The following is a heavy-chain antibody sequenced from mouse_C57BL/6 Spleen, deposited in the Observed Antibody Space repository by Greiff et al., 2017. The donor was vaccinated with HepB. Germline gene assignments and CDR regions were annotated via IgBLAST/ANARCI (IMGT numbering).Heavy chain of an antibody. V-gene: IGHV1-50*01. CDR2: IDPSDSYT. J-gene: IGHJ3*01. D-gene: IGHD2-4*01. CDR3: AIIYYDLAY. CDR1: GYTFTSYW. Sequence: QVQLQQPGAELVKPGASVKLSCKASGYTFTSYWMQWVKQRPGQGLEWIGEIDPSDSYTNYNQKFKGKATLTVDTSSSTAYMQLSSLTSEDSAVYYCAIIYYDLAYWGQGTLVTVSA.